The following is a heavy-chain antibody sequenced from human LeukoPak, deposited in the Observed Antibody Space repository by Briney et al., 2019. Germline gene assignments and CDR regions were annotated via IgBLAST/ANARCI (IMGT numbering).Heavy chain of an antibody. Sequence: GESLKISCKGSGYSFTSYWIGWVRQMPGKGLEWMGIIYPGDSDTRYSPSFQGQVTISADKSISTAYLQWSSLKASDTAMYYCARQYYYDSSGYFVPANYFDYWGQGTLVTVSS. CDR3: ARQYYYDSSGYFVPANYFDY. J-gene: IGHJ4*02. D-gene: IGHD3-22*01. CDR2: IYPGDSDT. V-gene: IGHV5-51*01. CDR1: GYSFTSYW.